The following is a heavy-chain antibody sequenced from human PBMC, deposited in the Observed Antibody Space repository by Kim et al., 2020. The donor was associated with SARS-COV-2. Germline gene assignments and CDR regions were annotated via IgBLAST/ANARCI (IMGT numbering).Heavy chain of an antibody. CDR1: GFTFSSYA. Sequence: GGSLRLSCAASGFTFSSYAMSWVRQAPGKGLEWVSAISGSGGSTYYADSVKGRFTISRDNSKNTLYLQMNSLRAEDTAVYYCAKDPWIQLWVWDAFDIWGQGTMVTVSS. D-gene: IGHD5-18*01. J-gene: IGHJ3*02. V-gene: IGHV3-23*01. CDR3: AKDPWIQLWVWDAFDI. CDR2: ISGSGGST.